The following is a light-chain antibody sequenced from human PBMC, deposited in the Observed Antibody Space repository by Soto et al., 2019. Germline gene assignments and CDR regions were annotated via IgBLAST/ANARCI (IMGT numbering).Light chain of an antibody. CDR3: QSYDSNLVGLV. V-gene: IGLV1-40*01. CDR1: NSNIGADYG. Sequence: QSVLTQPPSVSGAPGQRVTISCTGTNSNIGADYGVQWYQQFPGTAPKLLIYGNNNRPSGVSDRFSGSKSATSASLAITGLQTGDEADYYCQSYDSNLVGLVFGAGTKVTVL. CDR2: GNN. J-gene: IGLJ3*02.